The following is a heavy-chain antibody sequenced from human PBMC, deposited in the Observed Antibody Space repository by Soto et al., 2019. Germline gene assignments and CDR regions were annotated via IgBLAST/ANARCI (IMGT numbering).Heavy chain of an antibody. CDR3: ATLTKYDILTGSSPF. Sequence: ASVKVSCKASGYTFTSYYMHWVRQAPGQGLEWMGIINPSGGSTSYAQKFQGRVTMTRDTSTSTVYMELSSLRSEDTAVYYCATLTKYDILTGSSPFWGQGTLVTVSS. CDR1: GYTFTSYY. D-gene: IGHD3-9*01. J-gene: IGHJ4*02. V-gene: IGHV1-46*01. CDR2: INPSGGST.